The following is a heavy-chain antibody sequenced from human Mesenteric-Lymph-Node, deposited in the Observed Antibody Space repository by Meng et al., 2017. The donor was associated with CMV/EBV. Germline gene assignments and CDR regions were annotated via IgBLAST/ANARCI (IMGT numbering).Heavy chain of an antibody. D-gene: IGHD3-22*01. CDR2: INPNSGGT. CDR1: TFTGYD. CDR3: ARSGYYYDSSGYYGQFDY. J-gene: IGHJ4*02. Sequence: TFTGYDMHWVRQAPGQGLEWMGWINPNSGGTNYAQKFQGWVTMTRDTSISTAYMELSRLRSDDTAVYYCARSGYYYDSSGYYGQFDYWGQGTLVTVSS. V-gene: IGHV1-2*04.